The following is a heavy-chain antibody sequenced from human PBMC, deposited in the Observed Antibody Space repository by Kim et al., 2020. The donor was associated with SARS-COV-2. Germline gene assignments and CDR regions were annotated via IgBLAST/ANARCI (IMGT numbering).Heavy chain of an antibody. V-gene: IGHV4-59*13. CDR2: IYYSGRT. J-gene: IGHJ5*02. CDR3: ARGGQWFGDNWFDP. CDR1: GGSISSYY. D-gene: IGHD3-10*01. Sequence: SETLSLTCTVSGGSISSYYWSWIRQPPGKGLEWIGYIYYSGRTNYNPSLKSRVTLSVDTSKNQFSLKLSSVTGADTAVYYCARGGQWFGDNWFDPWGQGTLVTVSS.